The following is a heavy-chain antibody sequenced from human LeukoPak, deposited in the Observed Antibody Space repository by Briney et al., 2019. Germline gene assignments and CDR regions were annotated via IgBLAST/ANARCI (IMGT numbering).Heavy chain of an antibody. V-gene: IGHV4-31*11. D-gene: IGHD3-3*01. Sequence: PSETLSLTCAVYGGSFSGYYWSWIRQHPGKGLEWIGYIYYSGSTYYNPSLKSRVTISVDTSKNQFSLKLSSVTAADTAVYYCARWSGFPDYWGQGTLVTVSS. J-gene: IGHJ4*02. CDR1: GGSFSGYY. CDR2: IYYSGST. CDR3: ARWSGFPDY.